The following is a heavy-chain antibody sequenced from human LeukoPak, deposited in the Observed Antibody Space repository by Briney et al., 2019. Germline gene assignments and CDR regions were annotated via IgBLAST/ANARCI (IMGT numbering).Heavy chain of an antibody. V-gene: IGHV3-64*01. Sequence: GGSLRPPCVAPGFPFSSYAMHWVRQAPGKGLEYVSSFRRDGGKTYYANSVRGRFTISRDNSKNTLYLQMGSLRTEDMAVFYCARGSHRRYSSSWYSLWGQGTLVTVSS. D-gene: IGHD6-13*01. CDR3: ARGSHRRYSSSWYSL. J-gene: IGHJ4*02. CDR1: GFPFSSYA. CDR2: FRRDGGKT.